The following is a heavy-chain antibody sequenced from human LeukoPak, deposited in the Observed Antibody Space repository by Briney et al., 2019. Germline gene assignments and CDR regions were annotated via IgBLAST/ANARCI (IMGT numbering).Heavy chain of an antibody. D-gene: IGHD6-19*01. V-gene: IGHV3-30*04. CDR1: GFTFSSYA. Sequence: PGGSLRLSCAASGFTFSSYAMHWVRQAPGKGLEWVAVISYDGSNKYYADSVKGRFTISRDNSKNTLYLQMNSLRAEDTAVYYCARDIAVAGGFDYWGRGTLITVSS. J-gene: IGHJ4*02. CDR2: ISYDGSNK. CDR3: ARDIAVAGGFDY.